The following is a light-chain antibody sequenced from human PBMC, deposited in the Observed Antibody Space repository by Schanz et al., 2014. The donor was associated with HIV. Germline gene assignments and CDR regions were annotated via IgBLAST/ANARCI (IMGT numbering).Light chain of an antibody. Sequence: EIVLTQSPATLSLSPGDTAPLSCRASQHITNYLAWYQQKPGQPPRLLIYDASTRATGIPARFSGSGSGTDFTLTISSLEPEDFAVYYCQQRSNWPVTFGQGTRLEIK. CDR1: QHITNY. V-gene: IGKV3-11*01. CDR3: QQRSNWPVT. CDR2: DAS. J-gene: IGKJ5*01.